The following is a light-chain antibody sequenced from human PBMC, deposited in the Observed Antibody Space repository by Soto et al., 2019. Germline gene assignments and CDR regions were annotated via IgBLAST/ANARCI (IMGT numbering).Light chain of an antibody. Sequence: EIVLTQSPDTLSVSPGERATLSCRASQSVSRNLAWYQQKPGQAPRLLISAASTRANGIPARFSGSGSGTEFTLTITSLQSEDSVFYFCQQYNNWHPITFGQGTRLEIK. V-gene: IGKV3-15*01. CDR3: QQYNNWHPIT. CDR2: AAS. CDR1: QSVSRN. J-gene: IGKJ5*01.